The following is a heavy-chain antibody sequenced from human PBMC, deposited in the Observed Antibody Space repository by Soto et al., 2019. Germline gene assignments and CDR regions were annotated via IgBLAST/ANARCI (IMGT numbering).Heavy chain of an antibody. J-gene: IGHJ6*02. CDR1: GFSVRSSH. Sequence: GGSLRLSCAASGFSVRSSHMSWVRQAPGKGLEWVSIMYSGGDTYYAVSVKGRFTISRDNAKNTLYLQMNSLRVEDTAVYYCARGVRSGSYPYYYYAMDFWGQGTTVTVSS. CDR3: ARGVRSGSYPYYYYAMDF. D-gene: IGHD1-26*01. V-gene: IGHV3-53*01. CDR2: MYSGGDT.